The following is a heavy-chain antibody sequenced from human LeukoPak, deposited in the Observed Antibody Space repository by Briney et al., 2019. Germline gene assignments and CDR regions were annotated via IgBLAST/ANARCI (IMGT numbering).Heavy chain of an antibody. CDR2: IIPIFGTA. CDR3: ARVSGGGNSWRLKRGPDYYYYYMDV. J-gene: IGHJ6*03. Sequence: GASVKVSCKASGGTFSSYAISWVRQAPGQGLEWMGGIIPIFGTANYAQKFQGRVTITADKSTSTAYMELSSLRSEDTAVYYCARVSGGGNSWRLKRGPDYYYYYMDVWGKGTTVTVSS. D-gene: IGHD4-23*01. V-gene: IGHV1-69*06. CDR1: GGTFSSYA.